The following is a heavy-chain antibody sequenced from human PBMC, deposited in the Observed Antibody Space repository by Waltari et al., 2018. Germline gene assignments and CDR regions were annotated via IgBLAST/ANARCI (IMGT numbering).Heavy chain of an antibody. CDR3: ANHRPGGLGMGV. Sequence: EVQLVESGGGLIQPGGSLRLSCVASGFTFSNFWMHWVRQAPGKGLVWASRFRSEGSGTTHVDSVRGRFTTSRDNTRNTLYLDMNDLRADDTAVYYCANHRPGGLGMGVWGQGTTVTVSS. D-gene: IGHD2-15*01. CDR1: GFTFSNFW. CDR2: FRSEGSGT. V-gene: IGHV3-74*01. J-gene: IGHJ6*02.